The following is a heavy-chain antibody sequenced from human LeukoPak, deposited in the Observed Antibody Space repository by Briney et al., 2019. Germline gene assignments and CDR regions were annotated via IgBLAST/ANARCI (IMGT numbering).Heavy chain of an antibody. Sequence: SETLSLTCTVSGDSISSSSYYWGWIRQPPGKGLEWIGNIYYTGETYYNTSLKSRVTISVDTSKNQFSLKLSSVTAADTAVYYCAKGAGPPWFDPWGQGTLVTVSS. CDR3: AKGAGPPWFDP. J-gene: IGHJ5*02. V-gene: IGHV4-39*07. CDR1: GDSISSSSYY. CDR2: IYYTGET. D-gene: IGHD6-19*01.